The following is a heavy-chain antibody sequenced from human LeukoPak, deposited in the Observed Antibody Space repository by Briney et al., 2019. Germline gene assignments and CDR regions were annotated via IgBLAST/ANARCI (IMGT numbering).Heavy chain of an antibody. J-gene: IGHJ5*02. D-gene: IGHD6-19*01. Sequence: GGSLRLSCAASGFTFSSYAMSWVRQAPGKGLEWVSAISGSGGSTYYADSVKGRFTISRDNSKNTLYLQMNSLRAEDTAVYYCAKAHGIAVAGIVTAFDPWGQGTLVTVSA. V-gene: IGHV3-23*01. CDR1: GFTFSSYA. CDR2: ISGSGGST. CDR3: AKAHGIAVAGIVTAFDP.